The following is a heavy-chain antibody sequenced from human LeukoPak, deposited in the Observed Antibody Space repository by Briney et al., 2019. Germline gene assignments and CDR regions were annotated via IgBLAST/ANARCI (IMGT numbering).Heavy chain of an antibody. Sequence: SETLSLTCTVSGGSISSYYWSWIRQPPGKGLEWIGYIYYSGSTNYNPSLKSRVTISVDTSKNQFSLKLSSVTAADTAAYYCARDNWNYGSSMDVWGQGTTVTVSS. J-gene: IGHJ6*02. V-gene: IGHV4-59*01. CDR1: GGSISSYY. CDR2: IYYSGST. D-gene: IGHD1-7*01. CDR3: ARDNWNYGSSMDV.